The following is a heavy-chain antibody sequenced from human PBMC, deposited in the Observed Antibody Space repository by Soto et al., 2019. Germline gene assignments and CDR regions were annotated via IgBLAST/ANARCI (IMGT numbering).Heavy chain of an antibody. Sequence: QVQLQESGPGLVKPSGTLSLTCAVSGGSISSSNWWSWVRQPPGKGLEWIGEIYHSGSTNYNPSLKSRVTISVDKSKNQFSLKLSSVTAADTAVYYCARVFSDFWSGPSPTYGMDVWGQGTTVTVSS. D-gene: IGHD3-3*01. CDR3: ARVFSDFWSGPSPTYGMDV. V-gene: IGHV4-4*02. CDR2: IYHSGST. J-gene: IGHJ6*02. CDR1: GGSISSSNW.